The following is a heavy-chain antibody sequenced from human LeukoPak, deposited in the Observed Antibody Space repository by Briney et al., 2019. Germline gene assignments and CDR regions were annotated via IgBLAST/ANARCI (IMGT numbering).Heavy chain of an antibody. CDR3: ARDAADTVRGGDY. CDR2: ISASSGNT. V-gene: IGHV1-18*01. J-gene: IGHJ4*02. Sequence: ASMKVSCKASGYSFTSYGISWVRQAPGQGLEWMGWISASSGNTNYAQKLQGRVTMTTDTSTSTAYMELRSLRSDDTAVYFCARDAADTVRGGDYWGQGSLVTVSS. D-gene: IGHD5-18*01. CDR1: GYSFTSYG.